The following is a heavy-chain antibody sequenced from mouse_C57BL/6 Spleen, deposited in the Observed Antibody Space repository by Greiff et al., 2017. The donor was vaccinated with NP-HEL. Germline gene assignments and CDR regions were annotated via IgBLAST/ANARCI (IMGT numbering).Heavy chain of an antibody. J-gene: IGHJ3*01. D-gene: IGHD3-2*02. CDR3: ARSADSSGYDWFAY. Sequence: EVMLVESGGDLVKPGGSLKLSCAASGFTFSSYGMSWVRQTPDKRLAWVATISSGGSYTYYPDSVKGRFTISRDNAKNTLYLQMSSLKSEDTAMYYCARSADSSGYDWFAYWGQGTLVTVSA. V-gene: IGHV5-6*02. CDR2: ISSGGSYT. CDR1: GFTFSSYG.